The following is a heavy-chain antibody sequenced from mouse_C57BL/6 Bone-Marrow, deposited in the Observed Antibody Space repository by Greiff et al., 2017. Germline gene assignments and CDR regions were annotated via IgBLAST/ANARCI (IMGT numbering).Heavy chain of an antibody. Sequence: EVKLVESGGGLVQPGGSMKLSCVASGFTFSNYWMNWVRQSPEKGLEWVAQIRLKSDNYATHYAESVKGRFTISRDDSKSSVYLQMNNLRAEDTGIYYCTAYYYAWFAYWGQGTLVTVSA. J-gene: IGHJ3*01. CDR3: TAYYYAWFAY. V-gene: IGHV6-3*01. CDR2: IRLKSDNYAT. D-gene: IGHD1-1*01. CDR1: GFTFSNYW.